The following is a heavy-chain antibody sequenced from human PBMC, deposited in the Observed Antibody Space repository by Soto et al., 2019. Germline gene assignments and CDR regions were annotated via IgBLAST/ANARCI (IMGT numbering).Heavy chain of an antibody. V-gene: IGHV1-69*13. J-gene: IGHJ5*02. Sequence: SVKVSCKASGGTFSSYAISWVRQAPGQGLEWMGGIIPIFGTANYAQKFQGRVTITADESTSTAYMELSSLRSEDTAVYYCAKDLGSAAGSVSDPWGQGTLVTVSS. CDR1: GGTFSSYA. CDR3: AKDLGSAAGSVSDP. CDR2: IIPIFGTA. D-gene: IGHD6-13*01.